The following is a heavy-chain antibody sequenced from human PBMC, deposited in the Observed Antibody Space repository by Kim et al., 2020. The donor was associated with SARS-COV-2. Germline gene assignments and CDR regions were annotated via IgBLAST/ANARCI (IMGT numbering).Heavy chain of an antibody. J-gene: IGHJ5*02. V-gene: IGHV4-34*01. CDR1: GGSFSGYY. CDR2: ISHSGST. Sequence: SETLSLTCAVYGGSFSGYYWSWIRQPPGKGLEWIGEISHSGSTNYNPSLKSRVTISVDTSKNQFSLKLSSVTAADTAVYYCARGKVYQLLTRGYNWFDPWGQGTLVTVSS. CDR3: ARGKVYQLLTRGYNWFDP. D-gene: IGHD2-2*01.